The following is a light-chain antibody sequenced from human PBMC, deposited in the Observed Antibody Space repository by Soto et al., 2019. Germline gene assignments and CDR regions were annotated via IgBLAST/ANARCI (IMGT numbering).Light chain of an antibody. J-gene: IGKJ1*01. CDR1: RSISRY. CDR2: AAS. CDR3: KQSYSTQWT. Sequence: DIQMNQSPSSLSASLGDRVNMTCRASRSISRYLSWYQQKPGKAPNLLIYAASSLQSGVPSRFSGAGSGTDFTLIIANLHPEDFAIYYCKQSYSTQWTFGQGTKV. V-gene: IGKV1-39*01.